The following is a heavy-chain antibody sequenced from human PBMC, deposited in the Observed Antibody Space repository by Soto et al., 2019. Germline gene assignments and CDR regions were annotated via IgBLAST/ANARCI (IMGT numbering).Heavy chain of an antibody. J-gene: IGHJ6*02. Sequence: GASVKVSCKTSGYTLTSYAMHWVRQAPGQRLEWMGWINAGDGDTKYSQKFQGRVTITRDTFANTAYMEVSSLRSEDTAVYYCARRQYYAFYYYYGMDVWGQGTTVTVSS. CDR2: INAGDGDT. CDR1: GYTLTSYA. CDR3: ARRQYYAFYYYYGMDV. D-gene: IGHD3-3*01. V-gene: IGHV1-3*01.